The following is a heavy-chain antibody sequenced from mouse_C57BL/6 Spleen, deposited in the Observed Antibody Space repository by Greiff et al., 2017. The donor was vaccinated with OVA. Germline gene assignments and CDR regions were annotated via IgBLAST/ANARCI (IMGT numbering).Heavy chain of an antibody. V-gene: IGHV1-62-2*01. CDR1: GYTFTEYT. CDR2: FYPGSGSI. Sequence: QVQLQQSGAELVKPGASVKLSCKASGYTFTEYTIHWVKQRSGQGLEWIGWFYPGSGSIKYNEKFEDKGTLTADKSSSTVYMELSSVTSEDSAVDFCARHEEGYAMDYWGQGTSVTVSS. CDR3: ARHEEGYAMDY. J-gene: IGHJ4*01.